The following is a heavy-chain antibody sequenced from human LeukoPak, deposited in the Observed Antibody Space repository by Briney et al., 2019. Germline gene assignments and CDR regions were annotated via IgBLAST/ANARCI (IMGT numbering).Heavy chain of an antibody. CDR1: GGSISSYY. J-gene: IGHJ4*02. CDR2: IYYSGNT. CDR3: ARGGKSIAARTRKNFDY. D-gene: IGHD6-6*01. V-gene: IGHV4-59*01. Sequence: PSETLSLTCTVSGGSISSYYWSWIRQPPGKGLEWIGYIYYSGNTNYNASLKSRVTISVDTSKNQFSLTLSSVTAADTAVYYCARGGKSIAARTRKNFDYWGQGTLVTVSS.